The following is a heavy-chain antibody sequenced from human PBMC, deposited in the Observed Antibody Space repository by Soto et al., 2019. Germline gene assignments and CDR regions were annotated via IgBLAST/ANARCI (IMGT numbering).Heavy chain of an antibody. Sequence: SVKVSCKASGGTFSSYAISWVRQAPGQGLEWMGGIIPIFGTANYAQKFQGRVTITADESTSTAYMELSSLRSEDTAVYYCARGGCRGSTSCSDGYYYYYGMDVWGQGTTVTVSS. CDR3: ARGGCRGSTSCSDGYYYYYGMDV. V-gene: IGHV1-69*13. CDR1: GGTFSSYA. J-gene: IGHJ6*02. CDR2: IIPIFGTA. D-gene: IGHD2-2*01.